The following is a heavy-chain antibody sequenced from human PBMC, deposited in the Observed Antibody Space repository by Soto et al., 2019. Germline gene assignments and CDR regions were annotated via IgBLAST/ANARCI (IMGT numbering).Heavy chain of an antibody. CDR3: ATIAAAGNNY. CDR1: GFTFDDYA. J-gene: IGHJ4*02. D-gene: IGHD6-13*01. Sequence: EVQLVESGGGLVQPGRSLRLSCAASGFTFDDYAMHWVQQAPGKGLEWVSGISWNSGSIGYADSVKGRFTISRDNAKNSLYLQMNSLRAEDTALYYCATIAAAGNNYWGQGTLVTVSS. CDR2: ISWNSGSI. V-gene: IGHV3-9*01.